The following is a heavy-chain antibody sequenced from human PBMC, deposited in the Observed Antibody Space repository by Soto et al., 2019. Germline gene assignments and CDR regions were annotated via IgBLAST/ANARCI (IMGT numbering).Heavy chain of an antibody. Sequence: QVQLVQSGAEVKKPGSSVKVSCKASGGTFSSYTISWVRQAPGQGLEWMGRIIPILGIANYAQKFQGRVTITADKSTSTAYMEMSSLRSEDTAVYYCARRFCSSTSCPFDYWGQGTLVTVSS. V-gene: IGHV1-69*02. D-gene: IGHD2-2*01. CDR3: ARRFCSSTSCPFDY. J-gene: IGHJ4*02. CDR1: GGTFSSYT. CDR2: IIPILGIA.